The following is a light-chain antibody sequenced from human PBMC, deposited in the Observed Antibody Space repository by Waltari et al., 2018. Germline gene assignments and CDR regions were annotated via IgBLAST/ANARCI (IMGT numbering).Light chain of an antibody. J-gene: IGKJ4*01. CDR3: HQSYKAPQT. CDR2: AAS. Sequence: DIQMTQSSSSLSASVADRVTITCRASQSISTAVSWYLKKPGKAPKLLIYAASLLQDGVPSRFRGSGSGTDFTLTISNLQPEDFATYFCHQSYKAPQTFGGGTRLEIK. V-gene: IGKV1-39*01. CDR1: QSISTA.